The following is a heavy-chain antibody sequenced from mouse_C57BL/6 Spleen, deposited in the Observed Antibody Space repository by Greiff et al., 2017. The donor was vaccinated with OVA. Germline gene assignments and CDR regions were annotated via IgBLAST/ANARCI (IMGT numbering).Heavy chain of an antibody. D-gene: IGHD1-1*01. Sequence: EVKLMESGPGLVKPSQSLSLTCSVTGYSITSGYYWNWIRQFPGNKLEWMGYISYDGSNNYNPSLKNRISITRDTSKNQFFLKLNSVTTEDTATYYCASYYYYGSSYGAMDYWGQGTSVTVSS. J-gene: IGHJ4*01. CDR2: ISYDGSN. V-gene: IGHV3-6*01. CDR1: GYSITSGYY. CDR3: ASYYYYGSSYGAMDY.